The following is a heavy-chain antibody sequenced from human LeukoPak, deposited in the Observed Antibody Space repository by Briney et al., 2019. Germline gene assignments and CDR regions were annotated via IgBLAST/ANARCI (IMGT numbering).Heavy chain of an antibody. V-gene: IGHV5-51*01. CDR2: IYPGDSDT. CDR1: GYSFTSYW. CDR3: ARLMGYSYGYSRYFDL. Sequence: GESLKISCQGSGYSFTSYWIGWVRQLPGKGLEWMGIIYPGDSDTRYSPSFQGQVTISADKSISTAYLQWSSLKASDTAMYYCARLMGYSYGYSRYFDLWGRGTLVTVSS. J-gene: IGHJ2*01. D-gene: IGHD5-18*01.